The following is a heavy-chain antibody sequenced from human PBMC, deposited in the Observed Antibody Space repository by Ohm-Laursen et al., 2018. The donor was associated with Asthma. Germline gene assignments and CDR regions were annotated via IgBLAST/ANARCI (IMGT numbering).Heavy chain of an antibody. V-gene: IGHV3-21*01. J-gene: IGHJ4*02. Sequence: SLRLSCAASGFTFSSYSMNWVRQAPGKGLEWVSSISSSSSYIYYADSVKGRFTISRDNSKNTLYLQMNSLRAEDTAVYYCASSIRDSGYSDYWGQGTLVTVSS. CDR1: GFTFSSYS. CDR3: ASSIRDSGYSDY. D-gene: IGHD3-22*01. CDR2: ISSSSSYI.